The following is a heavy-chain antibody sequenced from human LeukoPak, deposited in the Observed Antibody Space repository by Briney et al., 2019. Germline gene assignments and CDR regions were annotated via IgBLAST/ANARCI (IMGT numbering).Heavy chain of an antibody. CDR3: ARGKPLIAAAVDWCDP. CDR1: GFTFSSYS. V-gene: IGHV3-21*01. D-gene: IGHD6-13*01. J-gene: IGHJ5*02. Sequence: PGGSLRLSCAASGFTFSSYSMNWVRQAPGKGLEWVSSISSGSSYIYYADSVKGRFTISRDNAKDSLYLQMQSLRAEDTAVYYCARGKPLIAAAVDWCDPCGEGTLVTVSS. CDR2: ISSGSSYI.